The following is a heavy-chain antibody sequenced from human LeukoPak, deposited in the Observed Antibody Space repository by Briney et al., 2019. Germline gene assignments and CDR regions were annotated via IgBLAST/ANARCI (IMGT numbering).Heavy chain of an antibody. Sequence: PSETLSLTCTVSGGSISSSDYYWGWIRQPPGKGLEWIGSVYYSGATYYTPSLKSRVTISVDTSKNQFSLRLSSVTAADTAVYYCARQYCGGATCYSVGGSVYWGQGTLVTVSS. CDR1: GGSISSSDYY. CDR3: ARQYCGGATCYSVGGSVY. V-gene: IGHV4-39*01. CDR2: VYYSGAT. D-gene: IGHD2-15*01. J-gene: IGHJ4*02.